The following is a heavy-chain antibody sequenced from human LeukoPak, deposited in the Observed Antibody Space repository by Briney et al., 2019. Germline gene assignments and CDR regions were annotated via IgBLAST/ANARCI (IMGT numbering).Heavy chain of an antibody. V-gene: IGHV4-38-2*01. D-gene: IGHD2-15*01. J-gene: IGHJ4*02. CDR1: GYSISSGYY. CDR2: LYHSGST. Sequence: PSETLSLTCAVFGYSISSGYYWGWIRQPPGKGLEWIGSLYHSGSTFYNPSLKSRVTMSVDTSKNQFSLKLSSVTAADTAVYYCTRVYCSGDSCYHFDYWGQGTLVTVSS. CDR3: TRVYCSGDSCYHFDY.